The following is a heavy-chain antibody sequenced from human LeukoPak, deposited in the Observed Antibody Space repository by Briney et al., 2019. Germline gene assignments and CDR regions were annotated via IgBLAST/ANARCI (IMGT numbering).Heavy chain of an antibody. CDR1: GFTFSSYS. CDR3: ARATFPEYYFDY. D-gene: IGHD2/OR15-2a*01. CDR2: ISSSSSYI. V-gene: IGHV3-21*01. J-gene: IGHJ4*02. Sequence: GGSLRLSCAASGFTFSSYSMNWVRHAPGKGLEWVSSISSSSSYIYYADSVKGRFTISRDNAKNSLYLQMNSLGAEDTAVYYCARATFPEYYFDYWGQGTLVTVSS.